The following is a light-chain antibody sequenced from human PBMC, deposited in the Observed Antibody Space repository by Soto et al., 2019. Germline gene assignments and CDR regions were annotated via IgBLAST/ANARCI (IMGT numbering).Light chain of an antibody. CDR1: SNDVGGYNY. Sequence: QSPLTQPPSASGSPGQSVTISCTGTSNDVGGYNYVSWYQQHPGKAPKLIIYEVSKWPSGVPDRFSGSKSGNTASLTVSGLQAEDEADYYCSSYAGSNNMVFGGGTKLTVL. J-gene: IGLJ2*01. V-gene: IGLV2-8*01. CDR2: EVS. CDR3: SSYAGSNNMV.